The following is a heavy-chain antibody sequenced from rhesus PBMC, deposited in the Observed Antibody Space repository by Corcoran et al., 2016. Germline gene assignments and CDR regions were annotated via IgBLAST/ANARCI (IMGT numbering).Heavy chain of an antibody. CDR1: GFTFRLYV. CDR2: ISSDGTKK. J-gene: IGHJ4*01. Sequence: EVQLVESGGGLVQPGGSLRVSCAASGFTFRLYVFHWVRQAPGKGLEWVAVISSDGTKKNHADSVKDRCTISRDNSKNILYLQMNNLKLEDTAVYYCTRFDYWGQGVLVTVSS. CDR3: TRFDY. V-gene: IGHV3-54*02.